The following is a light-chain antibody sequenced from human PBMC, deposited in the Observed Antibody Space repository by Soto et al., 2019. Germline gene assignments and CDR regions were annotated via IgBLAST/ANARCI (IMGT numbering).Light chain of an antibody. Sequence: DIEMTQSQSSLSASVGDIVAITCRASQSISSWLAWYQQKPGKAPKLLIYDASSLESGVPSRFSGSGSGTEFTLTISSLQPDDFATYYCQHPRTFGQGTKVDVK. CDR3: QHPRT. CDR1: QSISSW. CDR2: DAS. J-gene: IGKJ1*01. V-gene: IGKV1-5*01.